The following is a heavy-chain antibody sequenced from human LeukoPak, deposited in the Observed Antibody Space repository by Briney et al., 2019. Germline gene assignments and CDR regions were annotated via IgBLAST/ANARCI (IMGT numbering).Heavy chain of an antibody. Sequence: SETLSLTCTVSGGSISSSSYYWGWIRQPPGKELEWIGSIYYSGSTYYNPSLKSRVTISVDTSKNQFSVKLSSVTAAGTAVYYCARSIRGYSSGWYYFDYWGQGILITVSS. CDR2: IYYSGST. CDR3: ARSIRGYSSGWYYFDY. J-gene: IGHJ4*02. D-gene: IGHD6-19*01. CDR1: GGSISSSSYY. V-gene: IGHV4-39*07.